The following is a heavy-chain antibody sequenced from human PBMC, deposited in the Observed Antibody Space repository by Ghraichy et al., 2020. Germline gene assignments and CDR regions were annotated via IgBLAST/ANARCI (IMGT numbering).Heavy chain of an antibody. CDR1: GYHFTNYG. CDR2: ISGYNGST. Sequence: ASVKVSCKASGYHFTNYGIGWVRQAPGQGLEWVGWISGYNGSTYYGQNLQGRVTMTTDTSTTTAYMELRSLESDDTAVYYFARTLSGAGSYYYPYNGMDVWGQGTTVTVSS. J-gene: IGHJ6*02. V-gene: IGHV1-18*01. D-gene: IGHD3-10*01. CDR3: ARTLSGAGSYYYPYNGMDV.